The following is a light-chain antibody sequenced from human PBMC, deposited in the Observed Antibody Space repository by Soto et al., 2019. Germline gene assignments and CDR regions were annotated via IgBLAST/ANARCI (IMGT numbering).Light chain of an antibody. CDR2: DVS. V-gene: IGLV2-14*01. CDR3: SSYTSSSKKV. Sequence: QSALTQPASVSGSPRQSITISCTGTSSDVGGYNYVSWYQQHPGKAPKLMIYDVSNRPSGVSNRFSGSKSGNTASLTISGLQAEDEADYYCSSYTSSSKKVFGGGTKLTVL. J-gene: IGLJ3*02. CDR1: SSDVGGYNY.